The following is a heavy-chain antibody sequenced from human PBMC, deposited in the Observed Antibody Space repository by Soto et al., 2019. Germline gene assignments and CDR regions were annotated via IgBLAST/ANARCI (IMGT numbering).Heavy chain of an antibody. CDR2: ISSSSSTI. CDR3: ARVIMDV. Sequence: GVPLRLSWGASGCTFSNYSSNWVRQAPGKGLEWVSYISSSSSTIYYADSVKGRFTISRDNAKNSLYLQMNSLRDEDTAVYYCARVIMDVWGQGTTVTVSS. CDR1: GCTFSNYS. V-gene: IGHV3-48*02. J-gene: IGHJ6*02.